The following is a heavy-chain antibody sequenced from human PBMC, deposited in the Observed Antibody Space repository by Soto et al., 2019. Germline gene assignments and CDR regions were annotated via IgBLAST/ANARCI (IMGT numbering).Heavy chain of an antibody. Sequence: SETLSLTCTVSGGSISSYYWSWIRQPPGKGLEWIGYIYYSGSTNYNPSIKSQVTISVDTSKNQLSLKLSTVTAADTAVYYCARENIVVVPAAMGGGWFDPWGQGTLVTVS. CDR1: GGSISSYY. J-gene: IGHJ5*02. CDR2: IYYSGST. D-gene: IGHD2-2*01. CDR3: ARENIVVVPAAMGGGWFDP. V-gene: IGHV4-59*01.